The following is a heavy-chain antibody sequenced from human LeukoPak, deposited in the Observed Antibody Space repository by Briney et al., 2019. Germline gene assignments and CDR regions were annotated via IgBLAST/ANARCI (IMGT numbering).Heavy chain of an antibody. V-gene: IGHV3-7*01. D-gene: IGHD1-26*01. CDR2: INQDGSGK. J-gene: IGHJ4*02. CDR3: AKASIAGAIGVLDY. CDR1: GFTFNNYW. Sequence: PGGSLRLSCAAFGFTFNNYWMSWVRQAPGKGLEWVANINQDGSGKHDVDSVKGRFTISRDNAKNPLYLQMNSLRAEDTAVYFCAKASIAGAIGVLDYWGQGTLVTVSS.